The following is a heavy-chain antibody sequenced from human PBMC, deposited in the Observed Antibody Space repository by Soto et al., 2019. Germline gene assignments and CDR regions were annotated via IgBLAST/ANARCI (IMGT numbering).Heavy chain of an antibody. Sequence: SETLSLTCTVSGDSVNNYYWSWIRQPAGKGLEWIGRIYPSGKTSFNPSLKSRVTVSVDTAKNQFSLRLTSVTAADTAVYYCAGGDYHWGAYFDQWGQGALVTV. V-gene: IGHV4-4*07. CDR3: AGGDYHWGAYFDQ. D-gene: IGHD4-17*01. CDR1: GDSVNNYY. CDR2: IYPSGKT. J-gene: IGHJ4*02.